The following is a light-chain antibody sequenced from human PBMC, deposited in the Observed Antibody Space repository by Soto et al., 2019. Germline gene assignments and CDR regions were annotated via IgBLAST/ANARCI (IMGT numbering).Light chain of an antibody. V-gene: IGKV3-11*01. Sequence: EIVLTQSPATLSLSPGEKATLSCRASQSVKSHVAWYQLKPGQSPRLLIFDTTNRATGTPTRFSGSGSGTDFTLTISRLEPEDFAVYYCQQRGNWPVTFCGGTKVEI. CDR1: QSVKSH. CDR2: DTT. CDR3: QQRGNWPVT. J-gene: IGKJ4*01.